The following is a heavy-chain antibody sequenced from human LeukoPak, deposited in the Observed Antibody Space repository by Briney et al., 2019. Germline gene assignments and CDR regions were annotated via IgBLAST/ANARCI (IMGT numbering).Heavy chain of an antibody. CDR3: ARSTTSAVAGWGYFDY. Sequence: SGPTLVKPTQTLTLTCTFSGFSLSTSGVGVGWIRQPPGKALERLALIYWDDDKRYSPSLKSRLTITKDTSKNQVVLTMTNMDPVDTATYYCARSTTSAVAGWGYFDYWGQGTLVTVSS. CDR1: GFSLSTSGVG. V-gene: IGHV2-5*02. CDR2: IYWDDDK. J-gene: IGHJ4*02. D-gene: IGHD6-19*01.